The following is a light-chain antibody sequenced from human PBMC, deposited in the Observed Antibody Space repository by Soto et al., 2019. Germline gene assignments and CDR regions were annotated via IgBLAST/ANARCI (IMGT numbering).Light chain of an antibody. CDR2: EVS. CDR1: SSDVGTYNH. CDR3: FLYSTSSTLD. V-gene: IGLV2-14*01. Sequence: QSALTQPTYVSGSPGQSITISCTGTSSDVGTYNHVSWYQQHPGKATQLIIYEVSNRSSGLTNRLSASKFGNTASLTISGLQAMDEADYYGFLYSTSSTLDFGTGTKLTVL. J-gene: IGLJ1*01.